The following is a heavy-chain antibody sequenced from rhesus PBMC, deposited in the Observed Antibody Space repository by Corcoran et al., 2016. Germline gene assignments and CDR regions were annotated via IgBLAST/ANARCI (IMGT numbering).Heavy chain of an antibody. Sequence: QLQLQESGPGLVKPSETLSLTCAVSGYSISSGYGWSWIRHPPGKGLEWIGYISYIGSTSYNPSLKSRVTISRDTSTNQFSLNLSSVTAADTAVYYCARASSSRPIDYWGQGVLVTVSS. CDR1: GYSISSGYG. CDR2: ISYIGST. CDR3: ARASSSRPIDY. J-gene: IGHJ4*01. V-gene: IGHV4-122*02. D-gene: IGHD2-15*01.